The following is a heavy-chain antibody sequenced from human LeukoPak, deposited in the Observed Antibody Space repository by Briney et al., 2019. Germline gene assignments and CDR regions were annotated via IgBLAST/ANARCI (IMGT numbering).Heavy chain of an antibody. D-gene: IGHD4-17*01. Sequence: PSETLSLTCTVSGGCISSSSYYWGWIRQPPGKGLEWIGSIYYSGSTYYNPSLKSRVTISVDTSKNQFPLKLSSVTAADTAVYYCARQRGDGDTFDYWGQGTLVTVSS. J-gene: IGHJ4*02. V-gene: IGHV4-39*01. CDR3: ARQRGDGDTFDY. CDR1: GGCISSSSYY. CDR2: IYYSGST.